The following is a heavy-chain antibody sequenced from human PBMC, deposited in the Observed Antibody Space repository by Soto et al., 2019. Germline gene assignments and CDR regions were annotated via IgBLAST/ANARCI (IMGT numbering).Heavy chain of an antibody. V-gene: IGHV3-9*01. J-gene: IGHJ6*02. D-gene: IGHD6-13*01. CDR1: GFTFDDYA. CDR2: ISWNSGTI. Sequence: EVQLVESGGGLVQPGRSLRLSCAASGFTFDDYAMHWVRQAPGKGLEWVSGISWNSGTIVYADSVKGRFTISRDNAKNSLYLQMNSLRGEDTALYYWAKDMRGGSSSSRYYCGLDVWGQGTTVTVSS. CDR3: AKDMRGGSSSSRYYCGLDV.